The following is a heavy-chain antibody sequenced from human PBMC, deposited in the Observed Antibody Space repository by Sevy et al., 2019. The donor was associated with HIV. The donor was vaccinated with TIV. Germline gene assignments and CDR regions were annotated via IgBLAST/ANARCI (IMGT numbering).Heavy chain of an antibody. CDR1: GYYFNNYY. V-gene: IGHV1-46*02. D-gene: IGHD1-26*01. CDR2: INPTSSST. Sequence: ASVKVSCKASGYYFNNYYIHWVRQAPGQGLQWMGVINPTSSSTYYPPKFQGRVTMTRDTSTSTVSLDLSSLRSEDTAVYYCARGDGTGRCFDSWGQGTLVTVSS. CDR3: ARGDGTGRCFDS. J-gene: IGHJ4*02.